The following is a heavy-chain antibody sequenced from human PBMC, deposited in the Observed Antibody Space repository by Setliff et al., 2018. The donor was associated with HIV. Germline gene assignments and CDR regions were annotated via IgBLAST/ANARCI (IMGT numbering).Heavy chain of an antibody. J-gene: IGHJ6*03. V-gene: IGHV4-31*01. D-gene: IGHD2-15*01. CDR2: IYYSGST. Sequence: SLTCNVSGGSISSGGYYWSWIRQHPGKGLEWIGYIYYSGSTYYNPSLKSLGTISVDTSKNQFSLKLSSVTAADTAVYYCARARGGCSGGSCPAHHYYYYMDVWGKGTTVT. CDR1: GGSISSGGYY. CDR3: ARARGGCSGGSCPAHHYYYYMDV.